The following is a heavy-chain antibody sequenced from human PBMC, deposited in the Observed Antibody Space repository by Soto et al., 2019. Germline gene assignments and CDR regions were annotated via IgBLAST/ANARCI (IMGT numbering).Heavy chain of an antibody. J-gene: IGHJ4*02. V-gene: IGHV3-11*05. CDR2: ISSSSSYT. CDR3: ARVGYDYGDYSIDY. D-gene: IGHD4-17*01. Sequence: GSLRLSCAASGFTFSDYCMSWIRQAPGKGLEWVSYISSSSSYTNYADTVKGRFTISRDNAKNSLYLQMNSLRAEDTAVYYCARVGYDYGDYSIDYWGQGTLVTVS. CDR1: GFTFSDYC.